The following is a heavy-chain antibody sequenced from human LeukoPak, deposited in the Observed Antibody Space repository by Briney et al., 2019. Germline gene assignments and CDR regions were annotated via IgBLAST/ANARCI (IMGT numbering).Heavy chain of an antibody. Sequence: GASVKVSCKASGYTFTSYGISWVRQAPGQGPEWMGWISAYNGNTNYAQKLQGRVTMTTDTSTSTAYMELRSLRSDDTAVYYCARVGLLSLLGAFDIWGQGTMVTVSS. CDR2: ISAYNGNT. CDR3: ARVGLLSLLGAFDI. CDR1: GYTFTSYG. V-gene: IGHV1-18*01. D-gene: IGHD2-2*01. J-gene: IGHJ3*02.